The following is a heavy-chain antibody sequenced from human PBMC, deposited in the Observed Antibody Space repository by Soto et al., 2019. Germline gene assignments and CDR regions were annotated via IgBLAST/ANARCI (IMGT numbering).Heavy chain of an antibody. J-gene: IGHJ4*02. Sequence: GGSLRLSCAASGVTFDDYAMHWVRQAPGKGLEWVSGISWNSGSIGYADSVKGRFTISRDNAKNSLYLQMNSLRAEDTALYYCAKDWAAVLVPAFDYWGPGTPATVSS. V-gene: IGHV3-9*01. CDR3: AKDWAAVLVPAFDY. D-gene: IGHD2-8*02. CDR2: ISWNSGSI. CDR1: GVTFDDYA.